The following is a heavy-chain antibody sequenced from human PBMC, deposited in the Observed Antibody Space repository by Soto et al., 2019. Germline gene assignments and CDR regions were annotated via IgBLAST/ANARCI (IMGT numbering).Heavy chain of an antibody. Sequence: QVQLVESGGGVVQPGRSLRLSCAASGFTFSSYAMHWVRQAPGKGLEWVAVISYDGSNKYYADSVKGRFTISRDNSKNTLYLQMNRLRAEDTAVYYCARAFHGDNLDYWGQGTLVTVSS. CDR3: ARAFHGDNLDY. CDR2: ISYDGSNK. D-gene: IGHD4-17*01. V-gene: IGHV3-30-3*01. CDR1: GFTFSSYA. J-gene: IGHJ4*02.